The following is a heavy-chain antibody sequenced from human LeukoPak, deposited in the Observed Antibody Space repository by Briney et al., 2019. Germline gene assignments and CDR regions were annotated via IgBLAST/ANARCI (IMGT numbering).Heavy chain of an antibody. Sequence: GGSLRLSCAASGFTVSSNYMSWVRQAPGKGLEWVSIIYSGGSTFYADSVKGRFTISRDNSKNTLYLQMNSLRAEDTAVYYCARDPGYNYGYDYWGRGTLVTVSS. V-gene: IGHV3-53*01. J-gene: IGHJ4*02. CDR3: ARDPGYNYGYDY. CDR1: GFTVSSNY. CDR2: IYSGGST. D-gene: IGHD5-18*01.